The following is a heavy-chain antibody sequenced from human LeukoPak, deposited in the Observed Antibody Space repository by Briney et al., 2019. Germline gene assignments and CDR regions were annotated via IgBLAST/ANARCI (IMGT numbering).Heavy chain of an antibody. CDR3: ARDVGYCGSTGCYTYYYYMDV. J-gene: IGHJ6*03. CDR1: GGSISSGGYY. CDR2: IYYSGST. V-gene: IGHV4-31*03. Sequence: SQTLSLTCIVSGGSISSGGYYWSWIRQHPGKGLEWIGYIYYSGSTYYNPSLKSRVTISVDTSKNQFSLKLSSVTAADTAVYYCARDVGYCGSTGCYTYYYYMDVWGKGTTVTVSS. D-gene: IGHD2-2*02.